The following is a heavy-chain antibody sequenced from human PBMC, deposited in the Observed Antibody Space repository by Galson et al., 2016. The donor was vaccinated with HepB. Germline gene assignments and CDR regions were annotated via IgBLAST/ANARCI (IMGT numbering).Heavy chain of an antibody. CDR3: ARDRDHGIAVTGTLGY. V-gene: IGHV3-33*01. J-gene: IGHJ4*02. D-gene: IGHD6-13*01. Sequence: SLRLSCAASGFTFSYYGMHWVRQAPGKGLEWVAHIWHTGSNKFYAESVKGRFTISRDNSDNTLYLQMNSLKAYDTAVYYCARDRDHGIAVTGTLGYWGQGTLVTVSS. CDR2: IWHTGSNK. CDR1: GFTFSYYG.